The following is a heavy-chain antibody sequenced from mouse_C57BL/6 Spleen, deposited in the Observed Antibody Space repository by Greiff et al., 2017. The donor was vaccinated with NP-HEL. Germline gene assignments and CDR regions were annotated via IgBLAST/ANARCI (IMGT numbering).Heavy chain of an antibody. CDR2: IRLKSDNYAT. J-gene: IGHJ3*01. D-gene: IGHD1-1*01. CDR3: TGLYYGSSSWLVY. CDR1: GFTFSNYW. V-gene: IGHV6-3*01. Sequence: DVKLEASGGGLVQPGGSMKLSCVASGFTFSNYWMNWVRQSPEKGLEWVAHIRLKSDNYATHYAESVKGRFTISRDDSTSSVYLHMTTVRAADTGIYYCTGLYYGSSSWLVYWGQGTLVTVSA.